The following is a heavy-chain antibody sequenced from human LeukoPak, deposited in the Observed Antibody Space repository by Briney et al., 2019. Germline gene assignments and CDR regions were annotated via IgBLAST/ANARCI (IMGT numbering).Heavy chain of an antibody. J-gene: IGHJ4*02. CDR1: GFTFGTYG. Sequence: GGSLRLSCAASGFTFGTYGMHWVRQAPGKGLEWVAFIRYDGSNKYYADSVKGRFTISRDNSKNTLYLQTNSLRAEDTAVYYCARLATHGDYWGQGTLVTVSS. CDR3: ARLATHGDY. D-gene: IGHD5-24*01. V-gene: IGHV3-30*02. CDR2: IRYDGSNK.